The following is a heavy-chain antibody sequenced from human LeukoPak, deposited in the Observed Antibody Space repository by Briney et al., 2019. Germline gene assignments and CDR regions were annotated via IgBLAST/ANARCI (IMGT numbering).Heavy chain of an antibody. D-gene: IGHD6-13*01. CDR3: ARDREQQLVLPYYGMDV. J-gene: IGHJ6*02. CDR1: GFTFSSYA. CDR2: ISYDGSNK. V-gene: IGHV3-30*04. Sequence: GGSLRLSCAASGFTFSSYAMHWVRQAPGKGLEWVAVISYDGSNKYYADSVKGRFTISRDNSKNTLYLQMNSLRAEDTAVYYCARDREQQLVLPYYGMDVWGQGTTVTVSS.